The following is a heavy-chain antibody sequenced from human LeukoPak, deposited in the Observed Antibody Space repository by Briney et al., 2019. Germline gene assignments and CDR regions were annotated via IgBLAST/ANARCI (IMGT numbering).Heavy chain of an antibody. CDR2: INHNSGGT. CDR3: AVAAARYFFDI. V-gene: IGHV1-2*02. Sequence: RASVKVFCKASGYTFTGYYMHWVRQAPGQGLEWMGWINHNSGGTNYAQKFQRRVTQTRDTPIHTAYMEQSTLRADDAAVYYWAVAAARYFFDIWGRGTMVIVSS. D-gene: IGHD6-6*01. CDR1: GYTFTGYY. J-gene: IGHJ3*02.